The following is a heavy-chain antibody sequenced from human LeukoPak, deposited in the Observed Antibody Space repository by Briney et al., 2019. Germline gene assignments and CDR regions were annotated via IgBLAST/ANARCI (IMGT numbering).Heavy chain of an antibody. CDR1: GYTFTSYD. D-gene: IGHD3-3*01. CDR3: ARRARFLEWLSVGGLQYYYYYYMDV. V-gene: IGHV1-8*01. Sequence: GASVKVSCKASGYTFTSYDINWVRQATGQGLEWMGWMNPNSGNTGYAQKFQGRVTMTRNTSISTAYMELSSQRSEDTAVYYCARRARFLEWLSVGGLQYYYYYYMDVWGKGTTVTVSS. CDR2: MNPNSGNT. J-gene: IGHJ6*03.